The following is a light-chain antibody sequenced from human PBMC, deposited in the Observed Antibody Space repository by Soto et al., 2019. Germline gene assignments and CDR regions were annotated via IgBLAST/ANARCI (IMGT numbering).Light chain of an antibody. CDR2: AAS. CDR3: QQSYSTLTWT. V-gene: IGKV1-39*01. CDR1: QSISSY. Sequence: IQMTQSPSSLSASVLHIFTITFRASQSISSYLNWYQQKPGKAPKLLIYAASSLQSGVPSRFSGSGSGTDFTLTISSLQPEDFATYYCQQSYSTLTWTFGQGTKVDIK. J-gene: IGKJ1*01.